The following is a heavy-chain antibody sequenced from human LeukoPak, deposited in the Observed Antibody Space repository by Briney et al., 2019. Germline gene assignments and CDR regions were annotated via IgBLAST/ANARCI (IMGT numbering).Heavy chain of an antibody. CDR1: GYSFTRYW. CDR3: ASQGASGPLDY. Sequence: GESLKISCKGSGYSFTRYWIAWVRQMPGKGLEWMGIIYPGDSDTKYSPSFQGHVIFSADKSISTAYSEWSSLKASDTAMYYCASQGASGPLDYWGQGTLVTVSS. J-gene: IGHJ4*02. CDR2: IYPGDSDT. V-gene: IGHV5-51*01.